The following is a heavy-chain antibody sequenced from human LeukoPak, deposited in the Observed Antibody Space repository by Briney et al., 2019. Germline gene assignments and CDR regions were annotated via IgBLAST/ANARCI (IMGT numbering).Heavy chain of an antibody. V-gene: IGHV3-23*01. CDR2: ISGSGGTT. CDR1: GFTFSSYA. CDR3: AKDPRSSGYSSFGYYYGMDV. Sequence: GGSLRLSCAASGFTFSSYAMSWVRQAPGKGLEWVSGISGSGGTTYYADSVKGRFTISRDNSKNTLYLQMNSLRAEDTAVYYCAKDPRSSGYSSFGYYYGMDVWGQGTTVTVSS. D-gene: IGHD3-22*01. J-gene: IGHJ6*02.